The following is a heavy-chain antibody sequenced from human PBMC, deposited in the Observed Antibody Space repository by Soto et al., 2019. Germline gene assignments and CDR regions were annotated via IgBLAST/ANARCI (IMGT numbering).Heavy chain of an antibody. CDR1: GGSFSGYY. D-gene: IGHD6-6*01. CDR3: ARNGDKYRSLGGTTPSYYFDY. J-gene: IGHJ4*02. V-gene: IGHV4-34*01. CDR2: INHSGST. Sequence: SETLSLTCAVYGGSFSGYYWSWIRQPPGKGLEWIGEINHSGSTNYNPSLKSRVTISVDTSKNQFSLKLSSVTAADTAVYYCARNGDKYRSLGGTTPSYYFDYWGQGTLVTVSS.